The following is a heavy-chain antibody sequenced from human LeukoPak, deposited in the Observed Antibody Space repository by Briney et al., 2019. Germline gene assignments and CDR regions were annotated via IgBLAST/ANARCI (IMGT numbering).Heavy chain of an antibody. D-gene: IGHD3-10*01. CDR1: GFTFSSYA. Sequence: HPGGSLRLSCAASGFTFSSYAMSWVRQAPGKGLEWVSAISGSGGSTYYADSVKGRFTISGDNSKNTLYLQMNSLRAEDTAVYYCAKAGLDYYGSGSFTAPFDYWGQGTLVTVSS. CDR2: ISGSGGST. J-gene: IGHJ4*02. V-gene: IGHV3-23*01. CDR3: AKAGLDYYGSGSFTAPFDY.